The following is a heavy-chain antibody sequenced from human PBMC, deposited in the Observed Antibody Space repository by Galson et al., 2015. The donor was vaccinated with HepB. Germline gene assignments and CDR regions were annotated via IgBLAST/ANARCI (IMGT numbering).Heavy chain of an antibody. CDR1: GGTFSSYA. Sequence: SVKVSCKASGGTFSSYALSWVRQAPGHGFEWMGGIIPVFGRTDYAQKLQGRVTITADKSTSTTYIELASLRSEDTAVYYCARSWLSAHPPHFYYGLDVWGQGTTVTVSS. CDR2: IIPVFGRT. V-gene: IGHV1-69*06. J-gene: IGHJ6*02. D-gene: IGHD5-24*01. CDR3: ARSWLSAHPPHFYYGLDV.